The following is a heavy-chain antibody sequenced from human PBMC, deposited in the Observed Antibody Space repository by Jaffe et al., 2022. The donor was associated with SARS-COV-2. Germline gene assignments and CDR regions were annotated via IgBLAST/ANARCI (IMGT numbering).Heavy chain of an antibody. CDR2: IYYSGST. Sequence: QLQLQESGPGLVKPSETLSLTCTVSGGSISSSSYYWGWIRQPPGKGLEWIGSIYYSGSTYYNPSLKSRVTISVDTSKNQFSLKLSSVTAADTAVYYCARHSVYGDYGRYYFDYWGQGTLVTVSS. V-gene: IGHV4-39*01. D-gene: IGHD4-17*01. J-gene: IGHJ4*02. CDR3: ARHSVYGDYGRYYFDY. CDR1: GGSISSSSYY.